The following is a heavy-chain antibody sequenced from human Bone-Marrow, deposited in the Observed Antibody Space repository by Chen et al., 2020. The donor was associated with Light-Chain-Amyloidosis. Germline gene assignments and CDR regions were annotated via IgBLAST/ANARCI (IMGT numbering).Heavy chain of an antibody. D-gene: IGHD3-3*01. CDR2: MSDDGSNE. Sequence: QVQLAESGGGVVQPGRSLRLSCAASGFTFRMYGMHWVRQAPGKGLEWVAGMSDDGSNEYYIDSVKGRFTISRDNSKNTLHLQINRLRVEDTAVYYCAREFYSFGFDPWGQGTLVTVSS. CDR3: AREFYSFGFDP. V-gene: IGHV3-30*03. CDR1: GFTFRMYG. J-gene: IGHJ5*02.